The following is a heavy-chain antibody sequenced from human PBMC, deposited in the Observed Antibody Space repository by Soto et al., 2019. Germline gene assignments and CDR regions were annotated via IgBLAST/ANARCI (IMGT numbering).Heavy chain of an antibody. CDR2: ISYDGSNK. D-gene: IGHD2-15*01. CDR1: GFTFSSYA. Sequence: PGGSLSLSCAASGFTFSSYAMHWVRQAPGKGLEWVAVISYDGSNKYYADSVKGRFTISRDNSKNTLYLQMNSLRAEDTAVYYCARDHGYCSGGSCYYATYYFDYWGQGTLVTVSS. CDR3: ARDHGYCSGGSCYYATYYFDY. J-gene: IGHJ4*02. V-gene: IGHV3-30-3*01.